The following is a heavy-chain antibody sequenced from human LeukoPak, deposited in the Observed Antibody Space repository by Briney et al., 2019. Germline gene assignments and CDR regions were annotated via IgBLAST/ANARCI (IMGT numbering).Heavy chain of an antibody. CDR1: GGSISSYY. Sequence: SETLSLTCTVSGGSISSYYWSWIRQPPGKGLEWIGYIYYSGSTNYNPSLKSRVTISVDTSKNQFSLKLSSVTAADTAVYYCAKEGPITMVRGVIRNPYYYYGMDVWGQGTTVTVSS. CDR2: IYYSGST. CDR3: AKEGPITMVRGVIRNPYYYYGMDV. D-gene: IGHD3-10*01. V-gene: IGHV4-59*01. J-gene: IGHJ6*02.